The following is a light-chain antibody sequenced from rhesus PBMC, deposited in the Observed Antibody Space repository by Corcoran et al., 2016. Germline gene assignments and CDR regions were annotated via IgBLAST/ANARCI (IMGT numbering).Light chain of an antibody. CDR2: YAS. Sequence: DIQMTQSPSSLCASVGDTVTITCRASQGISNYLAWYQQKPGKAPKPLINYASNLESGVPLRFSGSGSGNDFTLPISSLRPEDFATYYYHQHSSYPPTFGQGTKVEIK. CDR3: HQHSSYPPT. CDR1: QGISNY. J-gene: IGKJ1*01. V-gene: IGKV1S14*01.